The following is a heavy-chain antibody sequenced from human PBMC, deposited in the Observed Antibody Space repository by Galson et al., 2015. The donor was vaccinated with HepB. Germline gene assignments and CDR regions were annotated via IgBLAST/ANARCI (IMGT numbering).Heavy chain of an antibody. J-gene: IGHJ6*02. CDR1: GFTFSSYS. CDR2: ISSSSSYI. V-gene: IGHV3-21*01. Sequence: SLRLSCAASGFTFSSYSMNWVRQAPGKGREWVSSISSSSSYIYYADSVKGRFTISRDNAKNSLYLQMNSLRAEDTAVYYCAREPAAGMDVWGQGTTVTVSS. D-gene: IGHD6-25*01. CDR3: AREPAAGMDV.